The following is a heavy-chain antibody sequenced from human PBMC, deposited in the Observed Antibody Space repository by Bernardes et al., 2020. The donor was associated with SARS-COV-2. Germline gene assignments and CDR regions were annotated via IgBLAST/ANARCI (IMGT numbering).Heavy chain of an antibody. CDR2: IAGRGGAT. CDR1: GFTFSIYA. J-gene: IGHJ4*02. D-gene: IGHD1-26*01. CDR3: GKKWGPTNLFEY. V-gene: IGHV3-64D*08. Sequence: GGSLRLSCSASGFTFSIYAMHWVRQAAGKGPQHVATIAGRGGATYYPASVKGRFTISRANAKNTLYLQMISLTTEDTTVYYCGKKWGPTNLFEYWRQGTLVADCS.